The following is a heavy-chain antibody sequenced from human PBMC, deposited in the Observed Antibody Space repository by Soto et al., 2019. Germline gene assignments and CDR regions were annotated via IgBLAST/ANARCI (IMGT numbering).Heavy chain of an antibody. CDR2: VYPSGNT. V-gene: IGHV4-38-2*01. D-gene: IGHD6-13*01. J-gene: IGHJ5*02. CDR1: GSSVSGDFY. CDR3: VAYSARHNWFGR. Sequence: SETLSLTCAVSGSSVSGDFYWAWIRQPPGKGLEWIGSVYPSGNTYYLPSLRGRISLSIDTSKNHISLTLTSVTAADTALYYCVAYSARHNWFGRWGQGTLVTVYS.